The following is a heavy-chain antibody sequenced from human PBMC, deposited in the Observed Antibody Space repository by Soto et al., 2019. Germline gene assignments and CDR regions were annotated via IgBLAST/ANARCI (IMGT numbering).Heavy chain of an antibody. Sequence: QVQLVQSGAEVKKPGSSVKVSCKASGGTFSSYAISWVRQAPGQGLKWMGGIIPIFGTANYAQKFQGRVTIPADESTSTAYMEVSSLRSEDTAVFYCAGGGVWGSYRVNYYYYGMDVWGQGTTVTVSS. CDR2: IIPIFGTA. CDR3: AGGGVWGSYRVNYYYYGMDV. V-gene: IGHV1-69*01. CDR1: GGTFSSYA. J-gene: IGHJ6*02. D-gene: IGHD3-16*02.